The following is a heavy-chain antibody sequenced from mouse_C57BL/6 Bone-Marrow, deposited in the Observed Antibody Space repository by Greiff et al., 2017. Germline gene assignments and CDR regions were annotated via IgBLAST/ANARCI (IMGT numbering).Heavy chain of an antibody. CDR1: GYTFTSYW. CDR2: IDPSDSET. V-gene: IGHV1-52*01. J-gene: IGHJ1*03. Sequence: QVQLQQPGAELVRPGSSVKLSCKASGYTFTSYWMHWVKQRPIQGLEWIGNIDPSDSETHYNQKFKDKATLTVDKSSSTAYMQRSSLTSEDSAVYYGARSRSSYCWYFDFWGTGTTVTVSS. CDR3: ARSRSSYCWYFDF. D-gene: IGHD1-1*01.